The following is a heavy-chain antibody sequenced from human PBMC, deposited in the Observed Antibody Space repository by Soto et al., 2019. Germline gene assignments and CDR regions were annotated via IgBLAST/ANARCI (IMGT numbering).Heavy chain of an antibody. V-gene: IGHV3-21*01. CDR2: ISSRSDI. CDR3: AREYTAWPLAYGLDV. J-gene: IGHJ6*02. D-gene: IGHD2-2*02. Sequence: AGGSLRLSCGGSGFTFSTYSINWVRQAPGKGLEWVSSISSRSDIYYADSVKGRFTISRDNAKNSVSLQMNSLRAEDTAVYYCAREYTAWPLAYGLDVWGQGTTVTVSS. CDR1: GFTFSTYS.